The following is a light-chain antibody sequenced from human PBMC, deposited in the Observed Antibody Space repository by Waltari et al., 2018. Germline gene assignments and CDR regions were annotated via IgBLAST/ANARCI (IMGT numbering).Light chain of an antibody. CDR1: SGHSSNI. Sequence: QLVVTQSPSASAPLGASVKLTCTLSSGHSSNIVAWLQQRPEKGPRYLMKVNSDGSHIKGDHIPDRLSGSSSGAARYLTISSLQPDDEADYYCQTGGHGTWVFGGGTTLTVL. CDR2: VNSDGSH. J-gene: IGLJ3*02. V-gene: IGLV4-69*01. CDR3: QTGGHGTWV.